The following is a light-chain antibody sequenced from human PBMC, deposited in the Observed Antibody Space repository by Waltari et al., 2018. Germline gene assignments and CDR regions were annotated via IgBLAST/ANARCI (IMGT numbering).Light chain of an antibody. CDR3: SAYTYSSPFAWA. V-gene: IGLV2-14*03. CDR1: SSDIGASYF. Sequence: QPALTQPASVSGSPGQSITLSCTGTSSDIGASYFVSWYQQHPGKAPKLIIFDVNKRPSGISDRFSGSKSGNTASLTISRLQTGDEADYFCSAYTYSSPFAWAFGGGTKVTVL. J-gene: IGLJ3*02. CDR2: DVN.